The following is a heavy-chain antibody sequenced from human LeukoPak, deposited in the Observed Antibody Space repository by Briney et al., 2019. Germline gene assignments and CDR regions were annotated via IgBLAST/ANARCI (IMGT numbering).Heavy chain of an antibody. D-gene: IGHD2-2*01. J-gene: IGHJ6*04. V-gene: IGHV4-34*01. Sequence: SETLPLTCAVYGGSFSGYYWSWIRQPPGKGLEWIGEINHSGSTNYNPSLKSRVTISVDTSKNRFSLKLSSVTAADTAVYYCARDLPAAPYYYYYGMDVWGKGTTVTVSS. CDR2: INHSGST. CDR3: ARDLPAAPYYYYYGMDV. CDR1: GGSFSGYY.